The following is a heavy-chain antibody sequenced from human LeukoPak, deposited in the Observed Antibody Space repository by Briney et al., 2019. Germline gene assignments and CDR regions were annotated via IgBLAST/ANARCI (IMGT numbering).Heavy chain of an antibody. Sequence: SETLSLTCTVSGGSISGYYWSWIRQPPGKGLEWIGYIYYSGSTNYNPSLKSRVTISVDTSKNQFPLKLSSVTAADTAVYYCARGCSAGTPHILFDPWGQGTLVTVSS. CDR1: GGSISGYY. J-gene: IGHJ5*02. V-gene: IGHV4-59*01. CDR3: ARGCSAGTPHILFDP. CDR2: IYYSGST. D-gene: IGHD6-13*01.